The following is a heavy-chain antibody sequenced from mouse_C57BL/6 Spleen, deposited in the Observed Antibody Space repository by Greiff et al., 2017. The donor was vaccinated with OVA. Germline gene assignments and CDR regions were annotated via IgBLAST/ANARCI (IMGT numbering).Heavy chain of an antibody. J-gene: IGHJ3*01. D-gene: IGHD2-4*01. CDR1: GFTFSSSG. CDR3: ARPRSDDYDPGFAY. Sequence: EVQRVESGGDLVKPGGSLKLSCAASGFTFSSSGMSWVRQTPAKRLEWVATISSGGGYTYYPDSVKGRFTIARDNANTTLYLQMSSLKPEDTAMEYCARPRSDDYDPGFAYWGQGTLVTVSA. CDR2: ISSGGGYT. V-gene: IGHV5-6*01.